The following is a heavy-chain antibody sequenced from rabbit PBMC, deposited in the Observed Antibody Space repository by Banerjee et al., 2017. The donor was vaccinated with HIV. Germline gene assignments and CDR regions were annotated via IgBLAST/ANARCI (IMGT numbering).Heavy chain of an antibody. CDR1: GFSFSNSYY. Sequence: QEQLEESGGDLVKPGASLTLTCTASGFSFSNSYYMCWVRQAPGKGLEWIACINTSSGNTGYASWAKGRFTISKTSSTTVTLQMTSLTAADTATYFCARDLTYSGGGYAHLWGPGTLVTVS. V-gene: IGHV1S45*01. CDR2: INTSSGNT. J-gene: IGHJ4*01. D-gene: IGHD1-1*01. CDR3: ARDLTYSGGGYAHL.